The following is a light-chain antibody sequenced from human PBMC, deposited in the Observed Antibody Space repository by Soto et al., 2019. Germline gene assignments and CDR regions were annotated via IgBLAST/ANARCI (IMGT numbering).Light chain of an antibody. Sequence: IVLTQSPGTLSLSPGERATLSCRASQNVYNNYLAWYQQKPGQAPRLLISAASSRATGIPDRFSGSGSGIDFTLTISRLGPEDSAVYYCQQYGSSQWTFGQGTKVEIK. CDR2: AAS. CDR3: QQYGSSQWT. CDR1: QNVYNNY. V-gene: IGKV3-20*01. J-gene: IGKJ1*01.